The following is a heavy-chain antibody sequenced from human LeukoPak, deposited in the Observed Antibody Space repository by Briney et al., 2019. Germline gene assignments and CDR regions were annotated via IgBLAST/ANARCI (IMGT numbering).Heavy chain of an antibody. CDR1: GGTFSSYA. V-gene: IGHV1-69*04. CDR3: ARVAVKAAAGTRPHDAFDI. J-gene: IGHJ3*02. Sequence: AASVKVSCKASGGTFSSYAISWVRQAPGQGLEWMGRIIPILGIANYAQKFQGRVTMTTDTSTSTAYMELRSLRSDDTAVYYCARVAVKAAAGTRPHDAFDIWGQGTMVTVSS. D-gene: IGHD6-13*01. CDR2: IIPILGIA.